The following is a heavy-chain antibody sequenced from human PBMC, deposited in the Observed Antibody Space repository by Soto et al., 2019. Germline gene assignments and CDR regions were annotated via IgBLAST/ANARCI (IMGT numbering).Heavy chain of an antibody. J-gene: IGHJ6*02. Sequence: LRLSCAASGFTFRSYAMHWVRQAPGKGLEWVAVISYDGSNKYYADSVKGRFTISRDNSKNTLYLQMDSLRAEDTAVYYCARDRQLVLYYYYGMDVWGQGTTVTVSS. D-gene: IGHD6-6*01. V-gene: IGHV3-30-3*01. CDR2: ISYDGSNK. CDR3: ARDRQLVLYYYYGMDV. CDR1: GFTFRSYA.